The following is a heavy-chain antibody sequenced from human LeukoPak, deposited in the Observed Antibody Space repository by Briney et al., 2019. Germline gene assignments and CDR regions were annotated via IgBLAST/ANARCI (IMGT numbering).Heavy chain of an antibody. CDR1: GFTFSSYS. CDR3: AREGSYYDDSGYLRTPFDY. V-gene: IGHV3-48*04. CDR2: ISSSGGTE. D-gene: IGHD3-22*01. Sequence: GGSLRLSCAASGFTFSSYSMNWVRQAPGKGLEWISYISSSGGTEHYADSVKGRFTISRDNAKNLLYLQMNSLRAEDTAVYYCAREGSYYDDSGYLRTPFDYWGQGILVTVSS. J-gene: IGHJ4*02.